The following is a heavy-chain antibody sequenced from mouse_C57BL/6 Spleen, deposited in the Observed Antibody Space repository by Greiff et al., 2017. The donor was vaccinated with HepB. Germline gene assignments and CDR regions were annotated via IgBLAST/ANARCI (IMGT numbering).Heavy chain of an antibody. V-gene: IGHV1-78*01. D-gene: IGHD2-2*01. CDR3: VRGYHLDY. J-gene: IGHJ2*01. CDR1: GYTFTDHA. Sequence: VQLEQSDAELVKPGASVKISCKVSGYTFTDHAIHWVKQRPEQGLEWIGCIYPRDGSTKYNEKFKGKATLTVDTSSSTAYMQINSLTSEDSAVSVCVRGYHLDYWGQGTTLTVSS. CDR2: IYPRDGST.